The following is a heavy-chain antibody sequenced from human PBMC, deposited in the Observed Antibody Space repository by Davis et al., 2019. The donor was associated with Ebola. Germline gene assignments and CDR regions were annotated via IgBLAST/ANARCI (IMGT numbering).Heavy chain of an antibody. CDR2: ISQSGST. Sequence: ESLKISCAASGFTVSSNYMSWVRQPPGKGLEWIGEISQSGSTNYNPSLKSRVTISVDKSKNQFSLKLSSVTAADTAVYYCARVRHYGMDVWGQGTTVTVSS. J-gene: IGHJ6*02. CDR3: ARVRHYGMDV. V-gene: IGHV4-34*01. CDR1: GFTVSSNY.